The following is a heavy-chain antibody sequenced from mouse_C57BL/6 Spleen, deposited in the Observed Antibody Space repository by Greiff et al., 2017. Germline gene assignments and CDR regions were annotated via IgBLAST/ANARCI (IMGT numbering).Heavy chain of an antibody. V-gene: IGHV1-7*01. CDR2: INPSSGYT. CDR3: AIITTVVEQLYLDY. J-gene: IGHJ2*02. Sequence: VQLKQSGAELAKPGASVKLSCKASGYTFTSYWMNWVKPRPGQGLEWIGYINPSSGYTKYNQKFKDKATLTADKSSSTAYMQLSSLTYEDSAVYYCAIITTVVEQLYLDYWGQGTSLTVSS. CDR1: GYTFTSYW. D-gene: IGHD1-1*01.